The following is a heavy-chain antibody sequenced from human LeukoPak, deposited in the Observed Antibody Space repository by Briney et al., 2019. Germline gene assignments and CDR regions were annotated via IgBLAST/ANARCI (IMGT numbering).Heavy chain of an antibody. CDR1: GYTSTSPD. V-gene: IGHV1-8*01. D-gene: IGHD3-3*02. J-gene: IGHJ3*02. CDR3: ARYTQHYGFDI. Sequence: GASVKVSCKASGYTSTSPDINWVRQATGRGLEWLGWMNPRDNTGYAQKFQGRVTLTRDKSTNTAYMELSSLRSEDTAVYYCARYTQHYGFDIWGQGTMVTVSA. CDR2: MNPRDNT.